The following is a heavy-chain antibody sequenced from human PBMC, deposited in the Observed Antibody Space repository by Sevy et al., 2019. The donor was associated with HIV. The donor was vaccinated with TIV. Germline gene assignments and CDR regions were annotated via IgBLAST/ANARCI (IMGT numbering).Heavy chain of an antibody. CDR2: ISGSGGTT. D-gene: IGHD3-22*01. V-gene: IGHV3-23*01. Sequence: GGSLRLSCAASGFTFSSYAMSWVRQAPGKGLEWVSAISGSGGTTYYADPVKGRFTNSRDNSKNTTYLQMNSLRAEDTAVYYCAKSRHTYDRTYFDYWGQGTLVTVSS. CDR3: AKSRHTYDRTYFDY. CDR1: GFTFSSYA. J-gene: IGHJ4*02.